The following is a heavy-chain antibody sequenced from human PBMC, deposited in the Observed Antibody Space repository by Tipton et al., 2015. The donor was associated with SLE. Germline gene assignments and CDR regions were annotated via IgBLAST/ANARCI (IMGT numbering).Heavy chain of an antibody. CDR2: LYYSGET. V-gene: IGHV4-39*07. D-gene: IGHD3-16*02. J-gene: IGHJ4*02. Sequence: TLSLTCTVSGGSISSSSYYWGWIRQPPGKGLEWVGSLYYSGETYYNSSLKRRVTISLGTSKNQFSLSLTSVTAADTAVYYCARGRGMITFGGVFADWGQGSLVTVSS. CDR1: GGSISSSSYY. CDR3: ARGRGMITFGGVFAD.